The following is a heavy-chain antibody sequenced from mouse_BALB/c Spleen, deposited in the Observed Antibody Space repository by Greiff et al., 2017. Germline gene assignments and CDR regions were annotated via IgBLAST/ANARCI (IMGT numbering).Heavy chain of an antibody. D-gene: IGHD2-4*01. Sequence: QVQLKESGPGLVAPSQSLSITCTVSGFSLTGYGVNWVRQPPGKGLEWLGMIWGDGSTDYNSALKSRLSISKDNSKSQVFLKMNSLQTDDTAMYYCARHYYDYPYYYAMDYWGQGTSVTVSS. CDR3: ARHYYDYPYYYAMDY. CDR2: IWGDGST. J-gene: IGHJ4*01. CDR1: GFSLTGYG. V-gene: IGHV2-6-7*01.